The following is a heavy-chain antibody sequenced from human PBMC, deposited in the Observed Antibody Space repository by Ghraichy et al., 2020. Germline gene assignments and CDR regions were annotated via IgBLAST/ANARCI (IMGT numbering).Heavy chain of an antibody. CDR1: GFTFSSYG. J-gene: IGHJ4*02. CDR2: IWYDGSNK. D-gene: IGHD3-10*01. V-gene: IGHV3-33*01. Sequence: GESLNISCAASGFTFSSYGMHWVRQAPGKGLEWVAVIWYDGSNKYYADSVKGRFTISRDNSKNTLYLQMNSLRAEDTAVYYCARDADVWFGSRHLDYWGQGTLVTVSS. CDR3: ARDADVWFGSRHLDY.